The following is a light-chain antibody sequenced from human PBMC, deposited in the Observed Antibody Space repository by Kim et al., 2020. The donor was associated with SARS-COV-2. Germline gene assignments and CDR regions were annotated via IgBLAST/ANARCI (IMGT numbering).Light chain of an antibody. J-gene: IGKJ1*01. V-gene: IGKV3-20*01. CDR1: QSVSSNY. CDR3: QQYGSSPQT. Sequence: SRGERATLSCRASQSVSSNYSAWYQQKPGQAPRRLIYDASSRATGIPDRFSGSGSGTDFTLTISRLEPEDFAVYYCQQYGSSPQTFGQGTKVDIK. CDR2: DAS.